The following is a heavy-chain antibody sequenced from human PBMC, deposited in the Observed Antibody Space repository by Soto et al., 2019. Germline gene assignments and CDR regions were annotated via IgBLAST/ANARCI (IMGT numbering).Heavy chain of an antibody. CDR2: INPKSGGT. D-gene: IGHD2-8*01. CDR1: GYTFTSYG. V-gene: IGHV1-2*04. J-gene: IGHJ6*02. CDR3: ARGHSTDCSNGVCSFFYNHEMDV. Sequence: ASVEVSCKASGYTFTSYGISWVRQAPGQVLEWLGRINPKSGGTSTAQKLQGWVTMTRDRSISTVYMELTRLRSDDTAVYFCARGHSTDCSNGVCSFFYNHEMDVWGQGTTVTVSS.